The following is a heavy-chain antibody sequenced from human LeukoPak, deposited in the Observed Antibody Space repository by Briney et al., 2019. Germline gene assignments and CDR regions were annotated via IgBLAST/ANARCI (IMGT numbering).Heavy chain of an antibody. CDR2: INTDGTVT. Sequence: GGSLRLSCAASGFTFSKYWMLWVRHAPGKGLESVSRINTDGTVTTYADSVKGRFTVSRNNADNTMFLQMNSVRDEDTAVYYCATKQWLAPPPDSWGQGTPVTVSS. CDR3: ATKQWLAPPPDS. V-gene: IGHV3-74*01. J-gene: IGHJ4*02. D-gene: IGHD6-19*01. CDR1: GFTFSKYW.